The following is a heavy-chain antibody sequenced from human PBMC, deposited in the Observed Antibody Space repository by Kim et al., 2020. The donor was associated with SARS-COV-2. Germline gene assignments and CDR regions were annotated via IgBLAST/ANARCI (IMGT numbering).Heavy chain of an antibody. J-gene: IGHJ4*02. V-gene: IGHV3-43*02. CDR1: GFTFDDYV. CDR2: ISGDGGII. Sequence: GGSLRLSCAASGFTFDDYVMHWVRQAPGKGLECVSLISGDGGIIHYADSVKCRFTISRDNRKNSLYLQMNSLRTEDSALYYCARDISVARGVYDYWGQGTLVTVSS. CDR3: ARDISVARGVYDY. D-gene: IGHD3-10*01.